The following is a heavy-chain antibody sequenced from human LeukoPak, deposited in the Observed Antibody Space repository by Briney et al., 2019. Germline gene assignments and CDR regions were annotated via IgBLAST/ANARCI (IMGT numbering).Heavy chain of an antibody. CDR3: ARGMSPLPSLYDSSGYPPDS. CDR2: VFYSGST. Sequence: SETLSLTCTVSGGSVSRNYWTWIRQPPGKGLEWIGYVFYSGSTNYNPSLKSRVTISVDTSDNEVSLKLDSVTAADTVMYYCARGMSPLPSLYDSSGYPPDSWGQGTLVTVSS. V-gene: IGHV4-59*02. D-gene: IGHD3-22*01. CDR1: GGSVSRNY. J-gene: IGHJ4*02.